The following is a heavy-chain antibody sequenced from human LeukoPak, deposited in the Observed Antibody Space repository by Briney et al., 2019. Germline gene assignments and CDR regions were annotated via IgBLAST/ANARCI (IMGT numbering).Heavy chain of an antibody. Sequence: EASVTVSFTASGGTFNSYAISWVRQAQGQGDGGVGGIIPIFGTGNYAQKFQGRVTITTDESTSTAYIELSSLRSEDTAVYYCATVTYSSSWYYFSGGSWYYYYMDVWGKGTTVTVSS. V-gene: IGHV1-69*05. CDR2: IIPIFGTG. J-gene: IGHJ6*03. CDR3: ATVTYSSSWYYFSGGSWYYYYMDV. CDR1: GGTFNSYA. D-gene: IGHD6-13*01.